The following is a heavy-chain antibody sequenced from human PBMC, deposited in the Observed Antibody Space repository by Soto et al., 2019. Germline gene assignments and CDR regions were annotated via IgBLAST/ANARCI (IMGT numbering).Heavy chain of an antibody. Sequence: GGSLRLSCAASGFTFSSYGMHWVRQAPGKGLEWVAVIWYDGSNKYYADSVKGRFTISRDNSKNTLYLQMNSLRAEDTAVYYCARAMHYYDSSGWVPFDSWGQGTLVTVSS. J-gene: IGHJ4*02. CDR2: IWYDGSNK. CDR1: GFTFSSYG. V-gene: IGHV3-33*01. D-gene: IGHD3-22*01. CDR3: ARAMHYYDSSGWVPFDS.